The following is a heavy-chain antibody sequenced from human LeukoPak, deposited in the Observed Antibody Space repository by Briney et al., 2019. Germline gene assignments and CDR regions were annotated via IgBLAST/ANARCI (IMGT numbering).Heavy chain of an antibody. D-gene: IGHD3-22*01. CDR3: TRVTYYYDNSGYFHFDS. Sequence: GGSLRLSCTTSGFAFGDYAMSWVRQAPGKGLEWVSFIRRKAHGGTTEYAASVKGRFSSSRDDSKSIAYLQMNSLKTEDTDVYFCTRVTYYYDNSGYFHFDSWGQGSLVTVSS. CDR1: GFAFGDYA. CDR2: IRRKAHGGTT. V-gene: IGHV3-49*04. J-gene: IGHJ4*02.